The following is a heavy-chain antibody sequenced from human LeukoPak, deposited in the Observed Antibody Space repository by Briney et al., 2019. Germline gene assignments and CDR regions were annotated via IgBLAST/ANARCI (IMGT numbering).Heavy chain of an antibody. D-gene: IGHD2-15*01. Sequence: GASVKVSCKASGGTFSSYAISWVRQAPGQGLEWMGGIIPIFGTANYAQKFQGRVTMTRDMSTSTVYMELSSLRSEDTAVYYCAKAPVTTCRGAFCYPFDYWGLGTLVTVSS. CDR3: AKAPVTTCRGAFCYPFDY. V-gene: IGHV1-69*05. CDR1: GGTFSSYA. CDR2: IIPIFGTA. J-gene: IGHJ4*02.